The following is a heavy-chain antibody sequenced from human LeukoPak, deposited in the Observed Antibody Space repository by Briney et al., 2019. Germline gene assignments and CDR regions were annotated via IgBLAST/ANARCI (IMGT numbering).Heavy chain of an antibody. CDR3: ARTEWFGDPTDAFDI. CDR1: GFTFDDYG. CDR2: INWNGGST. D-gene: IGHD3-10*01. Sequence: GGSLRLSCAASGFTFDDYGVSWVRQAPGKGLEWVSGINWNGGSTGYADSVKGRFTISRDNAKNSLYLQMNSLRAEDTALYYCARTEWFGDPTDAFDIWGQGTMVTVSS. J-gene: IGHJ3*02. V-gene: IGHV3-20*04.